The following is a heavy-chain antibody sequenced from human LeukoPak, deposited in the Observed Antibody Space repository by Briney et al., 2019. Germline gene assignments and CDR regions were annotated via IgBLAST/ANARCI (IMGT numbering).Heavy chain of an antibody. J-gene: IGHJ5*02. CDR3: ARRLTQYDCFDP. V-gene: IGHV4-34*01. Sequence: SETLSLTCGVHGGSFSGYFWSWIRQSPGKGLEWIGEINHSGGTNSNPSLKSRLTISVDTSKNQFSLRLSSVTAADTAVYYCARRLTQYDCFDPWGQGILVTVSS. CDR1: GGSFSGYF. D-gene: IGHD2-2*01. CDR2: INHSGGT.